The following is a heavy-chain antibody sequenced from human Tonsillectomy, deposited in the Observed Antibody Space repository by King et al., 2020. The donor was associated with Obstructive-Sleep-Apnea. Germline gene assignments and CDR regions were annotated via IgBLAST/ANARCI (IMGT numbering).Heavy chain of an antibody. CDR1: GFIVSSNY. V-gene: IGHV3-66*01. CDR3: ARDLPLEETAMAIYHYYGMDV. D-gene: IGHD5-18*01. J-gene: IGHJ6*02. CDR2: IYSGGST. Sequence: VQLVESGGGFVQPGRSLRLSCAASGFIVSSNYMNWVRQAPGKGLEWVSVIYSGGSTYYADSVKGRFTISRDNSKNTLYLQMNSLRVEDTAVYYCARDLPLEETAMAIYHYYGMDVWGQGTTVTVSS.